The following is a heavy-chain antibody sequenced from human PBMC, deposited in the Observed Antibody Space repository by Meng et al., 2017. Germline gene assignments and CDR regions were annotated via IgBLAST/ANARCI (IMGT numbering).Heavy chain of an antibody. V-gene: IGHV1-8*03. CDR2: MNPNSGNT. CDR3: ARTGYCSSTSCYGPRDYYYYYGMDV. D-gene: IGHD2-2*01. J-gene: IGHJ6*02. Sequence: ASVKVSCKASGYTFTSYDINWVRQATGQGLEWMGWMNPNSGNTGYAQKFQGRVTITRNTSISTAYMELSSLRSEDTAVYYGARTGYCSSTSCYGPRDYYYYYGMDVWGQGTTVTVSS. CDR1: GYTFTSYD.